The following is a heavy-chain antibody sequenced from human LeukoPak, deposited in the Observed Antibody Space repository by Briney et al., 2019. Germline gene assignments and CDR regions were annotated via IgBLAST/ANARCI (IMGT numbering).Heavy chain of an antibody. CDR2: IKSKTDGGTT. CDR1: GFTFSNAW. J-gene: IGHJ4*02. CDR3: TTEVFWYSEDY. D-gene: IGHD3-3*01. V-gene: IGHV3-15*01. Sequence: GGSLRLSCAASGFTFSNAWMSWVRQAPGKGLEWVGRIKSKTDGGTTDYAAPVKGRFTISKDDSKNTLYLQMNSLKTEDTAVYYCTTEVFWYSEDYWGQGTLVTVSS.